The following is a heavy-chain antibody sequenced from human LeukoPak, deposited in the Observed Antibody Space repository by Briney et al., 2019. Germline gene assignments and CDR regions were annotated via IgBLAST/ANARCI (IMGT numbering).Heavy chain of an antibody. V-gene: IGHV3-23*01. Sequence: GGSLRLSCAASGFTFSSYAMNWVRQAPGKGLEWVSVISDTGVGTYYADSVKGRFTISRDNSRDTLYLQMNSLRADDTVVYYCAKGVTGTRAFDIWGQGTMVTVSS. CDR3: AKGVTGTRAFDI. D-gene: IGHD1-7*01. CDR1: GFTFSSYA. J-gene: IGHJ3*02. CDR2: ISDTGVGT.